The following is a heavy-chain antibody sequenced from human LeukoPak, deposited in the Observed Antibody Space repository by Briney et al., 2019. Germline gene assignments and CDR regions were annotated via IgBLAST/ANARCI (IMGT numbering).Heavy chain of an antibody. Sequence: PGGSVRLSCAASGFTLSDYWMNWVRQVPGKGPVWVSHISPDGRNIAYADSVKGRFTISRDSAKNTLYLQMNSLRVGDTAVYYCVRDGGGTTPYDCWGQGILVTVSS. CDR2: ISPDGRNI. CDR3: VRDGGGTTPYDC. V-gene: IGHV3-74*01. J-gene: IGHJ4*02. D-gene: IGHD1-7*01. CDR1: GFTLSDYW.